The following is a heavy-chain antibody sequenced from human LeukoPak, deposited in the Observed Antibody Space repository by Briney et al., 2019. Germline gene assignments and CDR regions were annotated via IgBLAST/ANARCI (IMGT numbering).Heavy chain of an antibody. J-gene: IGHJ4*02. D-gene: IGHD3-22*01. Sequence: RGSLRLSCSASGFTFSSYAMHWVRQAPGKGLEYVSAFSSNGGSTYYADSVKGRFTISRDNSKNTLYLQMSSLRAEETAVYYCVKGPYYYDSSGYLYYFDYWGQGTLVTVST. CDR3: VKGPYYYDSSGYLYYFDY. CDR2: FSSNGGST. V-gene: IGHV3-64D*06. CDR1: GFTFSSYA.